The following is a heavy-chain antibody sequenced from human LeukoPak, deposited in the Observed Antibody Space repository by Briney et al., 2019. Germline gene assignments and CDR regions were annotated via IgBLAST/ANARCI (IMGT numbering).Heavy chain of an antibody. V-gene: IGHV3-7*01. Sequence: GGSLRLSCAASGFTFSSYAMSWVRQAPGKGLEWVANIKQDGSEKYYVDSVKGRFTISRDNAKNSLYLQMNSLRAEDRAVYYCARGRRVDFWSGYSDDAFDIWGQGTMVTVSS. CDR2: IKQDGSEK. CDR1: GFTFSSYA. CDR3: ARGRRVDFWSGYSDDAFDI. J-gene: IGHJ3*02. D-gene: IGHD3-3*01.